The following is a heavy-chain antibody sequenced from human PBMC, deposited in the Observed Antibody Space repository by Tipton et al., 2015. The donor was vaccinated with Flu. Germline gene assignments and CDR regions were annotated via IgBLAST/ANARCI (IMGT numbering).Heavy chain of an antibody. Sequence: QLVQSGAEVKKPGASVKVSCKASGYSFPSYDINWVRQATGQGLEWMGWMNPNSGDTGYAQIFQGRVSLTRNTSMSTAYMELSGLGHDDTAIYYCVRGSRHALRAFIESFHYWGQGTLVIVSS. CDR2: MNPNSGDT. D-gene: IGHD3-3*01. CDR3: VRGSRHALRAFIESFHY. J-gene: IGHJ1*01. CDR1: GYSFPSYD. V-gene: IGHV1-8*01.